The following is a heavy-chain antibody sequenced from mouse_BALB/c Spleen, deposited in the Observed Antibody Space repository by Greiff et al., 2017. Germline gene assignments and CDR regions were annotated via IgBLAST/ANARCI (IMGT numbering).Heavy chain of an antibody. D-gene: IGHD1-1*01. Sequence: QVHVKQSGAELVRPGASVTLSCKASGYTFTDYEMHWVKQTPVHGLEWIGAIDPETGGTAYNQKLKGKATLTADKSSSTAYMELRSLTSEDSAVYYCTNYYGSSYYAMDYWGQGTSVTVSS. CDR2: IDPETGGT. V-gene: IGHV1-15*01. CDR3: TNYYGSSYYAMDY. J-gene: IGHJ4*01. CDR1: GYTFTDYE.